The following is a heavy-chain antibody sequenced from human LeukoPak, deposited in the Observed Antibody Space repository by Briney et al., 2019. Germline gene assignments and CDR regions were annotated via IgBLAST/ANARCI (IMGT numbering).Heavy chain of an antibody. CDR2: ISDDGSRT. CDR1: GFTFSYYW. Sequence: QPGGSLRLSCAASGFTFSYYWMHWVRQAPGKGLVWVSRISDDGSRTTYADSVKGRFAISRDNAKNTLYLQMNSLRAEDTAVYYCARDDGFYSDSSFQDYWGQRTMVTVSS. J-gene: IGHJ4*02. D-gene: IGHD2/OR15-2a*01. CDR3: ARDDGFYSDSSFQDY. V-gene: IGHV3-74*01.